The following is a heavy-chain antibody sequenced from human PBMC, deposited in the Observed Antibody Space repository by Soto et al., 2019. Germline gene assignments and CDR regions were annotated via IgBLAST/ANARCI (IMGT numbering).Heavy chain of an antibody. CDR1: GGSIASTDHY. Sequence: QLQLQESGPRLVKPSETLSLTCTVSGGSIASTDHYWGWVRQPPGKGLQWVASISFSGSPYYNPSPMGRRPLFPDTARNLFSLRLGSVAGAGPAVYFCTSWVGEIHLDFWGRGTLVTVSS. CDR2: ISFSGSP. J-gene: IGHJ4*02. CDR3: TSWVGEIHLDF. D-gene: IGHD3-16*01. V-gene: IGHV4-39*02.